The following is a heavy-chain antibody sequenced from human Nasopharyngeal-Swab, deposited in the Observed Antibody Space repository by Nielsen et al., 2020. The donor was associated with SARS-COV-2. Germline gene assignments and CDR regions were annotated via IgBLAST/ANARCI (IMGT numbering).Heavy chain of an antibody. CDR3: ARVKDPYGAFDI. D-gene: IGHD4-17*01. Sequence: GESLKISCAGSGFPFSDADLNWVRQAPGKGLEWVAVIWYDGSNKYYADSVKGRFTISRDNSKNTLYLQMNSLRAEDTAVYYCARVKDPYGAFDIWGQGTMVTVSS. V-gene: IGHV3-33*08. J-gene: IGHJ3*02. CDR1: GFPFSDAD. CDR2: IWYDGSNK.